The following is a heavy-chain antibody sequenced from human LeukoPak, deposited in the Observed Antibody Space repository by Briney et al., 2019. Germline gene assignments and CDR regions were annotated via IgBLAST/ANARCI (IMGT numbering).Heavy chain of an antibody. V-gene: IGHV4-39*01. J-gene: IGHJ5*02. CDR1: GGSISSSSYY. Sequence: SETLSLTCTVSGGSISSSSYYWGWLRQPPGKGLEWIGSVYYTGSSYFIPSLKSRVTISVDTSKNQFSLKLRSVTAADTAVYSCGRYKAAAGTVDLWGPGTLVTVSS. CDR3: GRYKAAAGTVDL. CDR2: VYYTGSS. D-gene: IGHD6-13*01.